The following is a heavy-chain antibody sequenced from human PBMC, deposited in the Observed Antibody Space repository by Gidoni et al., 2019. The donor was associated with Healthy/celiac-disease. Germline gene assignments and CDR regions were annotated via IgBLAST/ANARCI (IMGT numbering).Heavy chain of an antibody. CDR3: ARDGKVVEYSSSSGMDV. CDR1: GFPFSSYS. J-gene: IGHJ6*02. D-gene: IGHD6-6*01. CDR2: ISSSSSTI. V-gene: IGHV3-48*02. Sequence: VQLVESGGGLVQPGGSLRLSCAASGFPFSSYSMNWVRQAPGKGLEWVSYISSSSSTIYYADSVKGRFTISRDKAKNSLYLQMNSLRDEDTAVYYCARDGKVVEYSSSSGMDVWGQGTTVTVSS.